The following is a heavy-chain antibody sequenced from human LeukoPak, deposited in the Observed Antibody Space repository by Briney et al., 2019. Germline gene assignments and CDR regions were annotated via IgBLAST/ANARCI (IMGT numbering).Heavy chain of an antibody. CDR3: ASRPLTMGEGWFDP. CDR1: GGSITNYY. D-gene: IGHD3-10*01. Sequence: PSETLSLTCTVSGGSITNYYWSWIRQPPGKGLEWIGYIYFSGVTKYNPYSPSLTSRVTISADTSKNQISLKLSSVTAADTAVYYCASRPLTMGEGWFDPWGQGTLVTVSS. V-gene: IGHV4-59*01. CDR2: IYFSGVT. J-gene: IGHJ5*02.